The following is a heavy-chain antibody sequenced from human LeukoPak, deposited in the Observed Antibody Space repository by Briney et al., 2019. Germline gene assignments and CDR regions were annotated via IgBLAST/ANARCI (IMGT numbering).Heavy chain of an antibody. Sequence: ASVKVSCKISGYTLTELSMHWVRQAPGKGLEWMGGFDPEDGETIYAQKFQGRVTMTEDTSTDTAYMELSSLRSEDTAVYYCATYDFWSGPPGYFDYWGQGTLVTVSS. V-gene: IGHV1-24*01. J-gene: IGHJ4*02. CDR1: GYTLTELS. CDR2: FDPEDGET. D-gene: IGHD3-3*01. CDR3: ATYDFWSGPPGYFDY.